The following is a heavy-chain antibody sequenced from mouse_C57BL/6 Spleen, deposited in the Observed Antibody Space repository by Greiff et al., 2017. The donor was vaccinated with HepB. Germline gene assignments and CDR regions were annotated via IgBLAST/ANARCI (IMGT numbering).Heavy chain of an antibody. CDR2: ISSGGSYT. Sequence: VQLKESGGDLVKPGGSLKLSCAASGFTFSSYGMSWVRQTPDKRLEWVATISSGGSYTYYPDSVKGRFTISRDNAKNTLYLQMSSLKSEDTAMYYCARHRGTTVSWYFDVWGTGTTVTVSS. CDR3: ARHRGTTVSWYFDV. CDR1: GFTFSSYG. V-gene: IGHV5-6*01. D-gene: IGHD1-1*01. J-gene: IGHJ1*03.